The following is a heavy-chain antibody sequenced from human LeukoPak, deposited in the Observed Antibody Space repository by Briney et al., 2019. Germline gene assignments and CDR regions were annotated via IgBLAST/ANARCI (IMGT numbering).Heavy chain of an antibody. V-gene: IGHV3-30-3*01. CDR3: AKDASYSYSIMPTFFDY. CDR2: ISFDGNNK. J-gene: IGHJ4*02. CDR1: GFTFSSYA. D-gene: IGHD2-15*01. Sequence: PGGSLRLSCAASGFTFSSYAMHWVRQAPGKGLEWVAVISFDGNNKYYADSVEGRFTISRDNSKNTLYLQMGSLRSEDTAVYYCAKDASYSYSIMPTFFDYWGQGTLVTVSS.